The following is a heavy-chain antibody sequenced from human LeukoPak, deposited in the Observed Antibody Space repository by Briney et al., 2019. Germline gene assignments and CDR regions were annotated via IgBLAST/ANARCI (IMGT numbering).Heavy chain of an antibody. CDR1: GFTFSSYW. CDR2: INQDGSEK. D-gene: IGHD3-22*01. V-gene: IGHV3-7*01. J-gene: IGHJ4*02. Sequence: GGSLRLSGAASGFTFSSYWMSWVRQAPGKGLERVANINQDGSEKYSVDSVKGRFTFSRDNAKNSLFLQMNSLRADDTAVYYCARDDSSGYYYFDNWGQGTLVTVSS. CDR3: ARDDSSGYYYFDN.